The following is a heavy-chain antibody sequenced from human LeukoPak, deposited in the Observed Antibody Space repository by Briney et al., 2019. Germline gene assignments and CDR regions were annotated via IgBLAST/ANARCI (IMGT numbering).Heavy chain of an antibody. J-gene: IGHJ3*02. CDR1: GFTFSSYS. V-gene: IGHV3-21*01. Sequence: PGGSLRLSCAASGFTFSSYSMNWVRQAPGKGLEWVSSISSSSSYIYYADSVKGRFTISRDNAKNSLYLRMNSLRAEDTAVYYCARDLSRRSSGWYGAFDIWGQGTMVTVSS. CDR2: ISSSSSYI. D-gene: IGHD6-19*01. CDR3: ARDLSRRSSGWYGAFDI.